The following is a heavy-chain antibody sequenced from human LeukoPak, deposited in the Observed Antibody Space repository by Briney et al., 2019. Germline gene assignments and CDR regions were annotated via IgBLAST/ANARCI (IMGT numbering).Heavy chain of an antibody. J-gene: IGHJ5*02. CDR1: GGSFSGYY. CDR3: ARDWGFGDSEDWFDP. Sequence: SETLSLTCAVYGGSFSGYYWSWIRQPPGKGLEWIGEISHSGSTNYNPSLRSRVSISVDKSTNHISLEVTSVTAADTAVYYCARDWGFGDSEDWFDPWGQGTLVTVSS. V-gene: IGHV4-34*01. D-gene: IGHD3-10*01. CDR2: ISHSGST.